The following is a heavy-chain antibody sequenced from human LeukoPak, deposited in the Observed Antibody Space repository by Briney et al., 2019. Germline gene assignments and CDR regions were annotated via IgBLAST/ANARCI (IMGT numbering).Heavy chain of an antibody. D-gene: IGHD3-16*02. Sequence: SETLSLTCTVSVGSISSYYWSWIRQPPGKGLEGIGYIYYSGSTNYNPSLKSRVTISVDTSKNQFSLKRSSVTAADRAVYYCARGGSSRYRAPWDVWGKGTTVTVSS. J-gene: IGHJ6*04. CDR1: VGSISSYY. V-gene: IGHV4-59*01. CDR3: ARGGSSRYRAPWDV. CDR2: IYYSGST.